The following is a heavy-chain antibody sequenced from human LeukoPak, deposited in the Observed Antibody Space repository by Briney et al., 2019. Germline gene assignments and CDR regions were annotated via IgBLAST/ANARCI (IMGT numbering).Heavy chain of an antibody. Sequence: GGSLRLSCAASGFTFSSYAMHWVRQAPGKWLEWVAVISYDGSNKYYADSVKGRFTISRDNSKNTLYLQMNSLRAEDTAVYYLARERYRYSYALTDYWGQGPPVPASS. CDR2: ISYDGSNK. V-gene: IGHV3-30-3*01. D-gene: IGHD5-18*01. J-gene: IGHJ4*02. CDR1: GFTFSSYA. CDR3: ARERYRYSYALTDY.